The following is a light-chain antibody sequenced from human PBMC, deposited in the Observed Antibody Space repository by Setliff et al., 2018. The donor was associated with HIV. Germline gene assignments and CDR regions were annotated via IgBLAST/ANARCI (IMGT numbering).Light chain of an antibody. CDR3: SCRIVSSALHV. V-gene: IGLV2-14*03. Sequence: QSALAQPASVSGFPGRSITISCTGTSSDVGGYNYVSWYQQHPGKAPNLGIYDVKVRPPGVSNRCSGSTSGSTAALPISGRQAEDEADYYCSCRIVSSALHVVGTGTKVTVL. J-gene: IGLJ1*01. CDR1: SSDVGGYNY. CDR2: DVK.